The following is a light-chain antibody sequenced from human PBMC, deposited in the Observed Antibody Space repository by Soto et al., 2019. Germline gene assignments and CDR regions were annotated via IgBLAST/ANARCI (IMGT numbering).Light chain of an antibody. Sequence: AIQLTQSPSSLSASVGDRVTITCRASQGISSALAWYQQKPGKAPKLLIYAASSLESGVPSRFSGSGSGTDFTLTISSLQPEDFATYYCQRFNNYPITFGQGTRLEIK. CDR2: AAS. V-gene: IGKV1D-13*01. CDR3: QRFNNYPIT. J-gene: IGKJ5*01. CDR1: QGISSA.